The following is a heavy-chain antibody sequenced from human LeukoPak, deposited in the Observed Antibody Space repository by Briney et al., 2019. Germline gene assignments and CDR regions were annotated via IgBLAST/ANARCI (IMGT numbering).Heavy chain of an antibody. CDR3: ARVTIVVVPAAAYDY. CDR2: IHQDGSEK. CDR1: GFTFSTYW. J-gene: IGHJ4*02. V-gene: IGHV3-7*01. D-gene: IGHD2-2*01. Sequence: GGSLRLSCAASGFTFSTYWMSWVRQTPGKGLEWVANIHQDGSEKYYVDSVKGRFTISRDNAKNSLYLQMNSLRVEDTAVYYCARVTIVVVPAAAYDYWGQGTLVTVSS.